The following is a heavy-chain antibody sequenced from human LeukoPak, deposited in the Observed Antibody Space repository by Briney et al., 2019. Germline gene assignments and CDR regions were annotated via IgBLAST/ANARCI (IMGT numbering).Heavy chain of an antibody. D-gene: IGHD1-26*01. Sequence: TGGSLRLSCAASGFTLSSYWMNWVRQAPGKGLEGVAYIKQDGSEKYYVDSVKGRFTISRDNAKSSLYLQMNSLRAEDTAVYYCARVQWELRGVGSYFDYWGQGTLVTVSS. V-gene: IGHV3-7*01. CDR3: ARVQWELRGVGSYFDY. CDR1: GFTLSSYW. J-gene: IGHJ4*02. CDR2: IKQDGSEK.